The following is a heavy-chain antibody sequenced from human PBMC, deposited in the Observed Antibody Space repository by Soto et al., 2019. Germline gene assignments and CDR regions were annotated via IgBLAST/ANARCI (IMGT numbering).Heavy chain of an antibody. V-gene: IGHV3-23*01. CDR1: GFTFSSYA. CDR2: ISGSGGST. D-gene: IGHD3-10*01. CDR3: AKDASLWFGEVFQRREGDWSYP. Sequence: EVQLLESGGGLVQPGGSLRLSCAASGFTFSSYAMSWVRQAPGKGLEWVSAISGSGGSTYYADSVKGRFTISRDNSKNTLYLHMNSLRAEDTAVYYCAKDASLWFGEVFQRREGDWSYPRGQGTLVTVSS. J-gene: IGHJ5*02.